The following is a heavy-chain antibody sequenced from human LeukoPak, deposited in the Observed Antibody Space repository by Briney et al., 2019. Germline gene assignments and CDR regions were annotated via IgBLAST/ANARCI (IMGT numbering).Heavy chain of an antibody. Sequence: SETLSLTCGVSGGSITNTNYWTWVRQPPGKGLEWIGEVNLQGSTNYNPSLMGRVAISVDTSENHISLQLTSVTAADTAVYYCAREGGPYRPLDYSGQGTLVAVSS. CDR1: GGSITNTNY. V-gene: IGHV4-4*02. J-gene: IGHJ4*02. CDR2: VNLQGST. CDR3: AREGGPYRPLDY.